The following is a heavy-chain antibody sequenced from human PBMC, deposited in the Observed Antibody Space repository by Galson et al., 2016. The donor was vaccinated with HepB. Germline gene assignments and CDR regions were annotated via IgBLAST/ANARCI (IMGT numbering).Heavy chain of an antibody. CDR2: IYPHDSDT. CDR1: GYSFTSYW. Sequence: KVSCKGSGYSFTSYWIGWVRQMPGEGLEWMGVIYPHDSDTRYSPSFQGQVTISADKSINTAYLQWSTLKASDTAMYFCARPDILTGPIDYWGQGTLVTVSS. V-gene: IGHV5-51*01. D-gene: IGHD3-9*01. CDR3: ARPDILTGPIDY. J-gene: IGHJ4*02.